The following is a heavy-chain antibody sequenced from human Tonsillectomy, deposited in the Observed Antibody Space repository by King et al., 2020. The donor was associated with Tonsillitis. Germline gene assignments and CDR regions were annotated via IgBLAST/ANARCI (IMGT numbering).Heavy chain of an antibody. CDR1: GGFISNYY. Sequence: QVQLQESGPGLVKPSETLALTCTVSGGFISNYYWSWIRQPPGKGLVWMGYIFYSGNTNYNPSLKSRVTISADTSKNQFSLKLSSVTAADTAVYYCARNIRFYNYEGSGADAFDIWGRGTMVTVSS. CDR2: IFYSGNT. D-gene: IGHD3-22*01. V-gene: IGHV4-59*01. J-gene: IGHJ3*02. CDR3: ARNIRFYNYEGSGADAFDI.